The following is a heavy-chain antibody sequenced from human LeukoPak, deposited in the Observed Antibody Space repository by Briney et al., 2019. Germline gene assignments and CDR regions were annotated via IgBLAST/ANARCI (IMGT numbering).Heavy chain of an antibody. J-gene: IGHJ3*02. D-gene: IGHD6-13*01. CDR3: ARDLSAGGSPEGKNTFDI. CDR2: ISAYSGNT. V-gene: IGHV1-18*04. CDR1: GYTFTSYA. Sequence: ASVKVSCKASGYTFTSYAISWVRQAPGQGLEWMGWISAYSGNTSYAQKVQGRVTMTRGTSTTTAYMELSRLRSDDTAVYYCARDLSAGGSPEGKNTFDIWGQGTMVTVSS.